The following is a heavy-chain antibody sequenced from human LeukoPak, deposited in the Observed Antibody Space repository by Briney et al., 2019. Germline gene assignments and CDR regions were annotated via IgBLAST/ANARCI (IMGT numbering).Heavy chain of an antibody. V-gene: IGHV3-49*04. J-gene: IGHJ4*02. CDR1: GFTFGDYA. CDR3: TRAARGGPKAYYFDY. CDR2: IRSKAYGGTT. Sequence: PGGSLRLSCTASGFTFGDYAMSWVRQAPGKGLEWVGFIRSKAYGGTTEYAASVKGRFTISRDDSKSIAYLQMNSLKTEETAVYYCTRAARGGPKAYYFDYWGQGTLVTVSS.